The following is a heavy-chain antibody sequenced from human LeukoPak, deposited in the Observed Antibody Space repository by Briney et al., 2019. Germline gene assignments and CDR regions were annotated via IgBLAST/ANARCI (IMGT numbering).Heavy chain of an antibody. Sequence: SVKVSCKGSGGTFSSYAISWVRQAPGQGLEWMGRIIPILGIANYAQKVQGRGTITADKYTSPAYMELSSLRSEDTAVYYCARGPGIAAAGLDYWGQGTLVTVSS. CDR2: IIPILGIA. V-gene: IGHV1-69*04. CDR3: ARGPGIAAAGLDY. D-gene: IGHD6-13*01. CDR1: GGTFSSYA. J-gene: IGHJ4*02.